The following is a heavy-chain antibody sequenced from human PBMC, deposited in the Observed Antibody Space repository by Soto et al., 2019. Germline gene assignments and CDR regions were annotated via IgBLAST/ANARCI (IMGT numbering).Heavy chain of an antibody. Sequence: QVQLVQSGAEVKKPGASVKLSCQASEYTFTDYFIHWVRQAPGQGLEWMGLINLGGTTTTYAQKLQGRLTIISDSSTRTAYLELSSLRSDDTAVYYCIGEEWGMRDFDDWGQGALVSVSS. V-gene: IGHV1-46*03. CDR2: INLGGTTT. J-gene: IGHJ4*02. CDR1: EYTFTDYF. D-gene: IGHD3-16*01. CDR3: IGEEWGMRDFDD.